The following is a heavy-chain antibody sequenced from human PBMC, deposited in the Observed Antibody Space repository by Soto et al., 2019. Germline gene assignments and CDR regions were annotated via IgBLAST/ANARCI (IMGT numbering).Heavy chain of an antibody. D-gene: IGHD5-18*01. Sequence: PVGSLRLSCAASGFTFRDYWMSWVRQAPGKGLEWVATIKQDGSEKYYVDSVEGRFTISRDNSKNTLYLQMNSLRAEDTAVYYCAKCGPKGYSYGYDYYYYYGMDVWGQGTTVTVSS. J-gene: IGHJ6*02. CDR3: AKCGPKGYSYGYDYYYYYGMDV. CDR2: IKQDGSEK. V-gene: IGHV3-7*03. CDR1: GFTFRDYW.